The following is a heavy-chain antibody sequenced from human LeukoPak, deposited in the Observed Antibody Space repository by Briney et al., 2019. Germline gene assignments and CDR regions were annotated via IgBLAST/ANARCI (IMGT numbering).Heavy chain of an antibody. CDR3: ARDRSSGWYYYGMDV. CDR1: GGSISSYY. V-gene: IGHV4-59*01. D-gene: IGHD6-19*01. J-gene: IGHJ6*02. CDR2: IYYSGST. Sequence: SETLSLTCAVSGGSISSYYWSWIRQPPGKGLEWIGYIYYSGSTNYNPSLKSRVTISVDTSKNQFSLKLSSVTAADTAVYYCARDRSSGWYYYGMDVWGQGTTVTVSS.